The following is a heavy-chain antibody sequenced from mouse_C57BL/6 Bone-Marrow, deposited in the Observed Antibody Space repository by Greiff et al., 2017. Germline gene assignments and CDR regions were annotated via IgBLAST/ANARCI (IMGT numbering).Heavy chain of an antibody. V-gene: IGHV1-58*01. J-gene: IGHJ3*01. D-gene: IGHD2-3*01. Sequence: EVQLKESGAELVRPGSSVKMSCKTSGYTFTSYGINWVKQRPGQGLEWIGYIYIGNGYTEYNEKFKGKATLTSDTSSSTAYMQLSSLTSEDSAIYFCARNSIYDGYYGGFAYWGQGTLVTVSA. CDR3: ARNSIYDGYYGGFAY. CDR2: IYIGNGYT. CDR1: GYTFTSYG.